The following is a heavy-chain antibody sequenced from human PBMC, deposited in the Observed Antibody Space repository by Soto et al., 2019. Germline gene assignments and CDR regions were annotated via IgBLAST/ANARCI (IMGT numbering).Heavy chain of an antibody. CDR1: AESIRSGGYY. D-gene: IGHD2-15*01. CDR3: AGALGYCSCGTCRYFDC. CDR2: IYYTGST. V-gene: IGHV4-31*11. J-gene: IGHJ4*02. Sequence: TLSLTCAVSAESIRSGGYYWNWISQHPGKGLEWIGYIYYTGSTYFNPSLKSPVYISVDTSENQFSLKLSSVTAAGTAGYYCAGALGYCSCGTCRYFDCWGQATLVTVSS.